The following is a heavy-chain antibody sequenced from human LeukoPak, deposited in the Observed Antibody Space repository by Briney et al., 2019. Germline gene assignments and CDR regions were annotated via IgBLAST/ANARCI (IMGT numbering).Heavy chain of an antibody. Sequence: GGSLRPSCAASGFTFSSYAMSWVRQAPGKGLEWVSAISGSGGSTYYADSVKGRFTISRDNSKNTLYLQMNSLRAEDTAVYYCAKGSYYGSSGYYYDYYYYYGTDVWGQGTTVTVSS. CDR2: ISGSGGST. V-gene: IGHV3-23*01. CDR3: AKGSYYGSSGYYYDYYYYYGTDV. CDR1: GFTFSSYA. J-gene: IGHJ6*02. D-gene: IGHD3-22*01.